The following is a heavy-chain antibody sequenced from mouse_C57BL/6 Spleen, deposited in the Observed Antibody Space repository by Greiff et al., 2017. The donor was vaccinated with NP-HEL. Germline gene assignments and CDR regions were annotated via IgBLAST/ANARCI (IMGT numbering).Heavy chain of an antibody. CDR1: GYAFSSYW. D-gene: IGHD2-1*01. CDR2: IYPGDGDT. J-gene: IGHJ2*01. V-gene: IGHV1-80*01. CDR3: ARSSLYGNYYFDY. Sequence: VQGVESGAELVKPGASVKISCKASGYAFSSYWMNWVKQRPGKGLEWIGQIYPGDGDTNYNGKFKGKATLTADKSSSTAYMQLSSLTSEDSAVYFCARSSLYGNYYFDYWGQGTTLTVSS.